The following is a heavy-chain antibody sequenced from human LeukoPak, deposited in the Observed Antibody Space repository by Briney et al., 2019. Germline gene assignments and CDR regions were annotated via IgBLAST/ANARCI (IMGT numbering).Heavy chain of an antibody. CDR1: GFTFSSYA. CDR2: IPYDGSNK. V-gene: IGHV3-30-3*01. CDR3: ARSIVGATIDAFDI. J-gene: IGHJ3*02. D-gene: IGHD1-26*01. Sequence: GRSLRLSCAASGFTFSSYAMHWVRQAPGKGLEWVAVIPYDGSNKYYADSVKGRFTISRDNSKNTLYLQMNSLRAEDTAVYYCARSIVGATIDAFDIWGQGTMVTVSS.